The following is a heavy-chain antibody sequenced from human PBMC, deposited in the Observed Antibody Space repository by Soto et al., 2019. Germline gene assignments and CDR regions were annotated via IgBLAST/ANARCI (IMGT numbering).Heavy chain of an antibody. CDR3: AKWPYLDF. V-gene: IGHV3-23*04. CDR2: IVGSDAKS. Sequence: DVQLAESGGDLVRPGGSLRLSCTASGFSFAGFSLTWVRQAPGQGLEWVATIVGSDAKSHYADAVKGRFSNSRDTSRNTVYLQMNNLRGDDTAIYCCAKWPYLDFWGQGTRVTVSS. CDR1: GFSFAGFS. D-gene: IGHD5-12*01. J-gene: IGHJ4*02.